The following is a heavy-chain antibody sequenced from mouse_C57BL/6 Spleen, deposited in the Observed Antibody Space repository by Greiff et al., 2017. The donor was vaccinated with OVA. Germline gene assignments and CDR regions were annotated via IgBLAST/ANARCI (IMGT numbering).Heavy chain of an antibody. CDR3: VRHAPLTTAYAMDY. J-gene: IGHJ4*01. D-gene: IGHD1-2*01. V-gene: IGHV10-1*01. CDR1: GFRFNTYA. CDR2: IRSKSNNYAT. Sequence: GGGLVQPKGSLKLSCAASGFRFNTYAMNWVRQAPGKGLEWVARIRSKSNNYATYYADSVKDRFTISRDDSESMLYLQMNNLKTEDTAMYYCVRHAPLTTAYAMDYWGQGTSVTVSS.